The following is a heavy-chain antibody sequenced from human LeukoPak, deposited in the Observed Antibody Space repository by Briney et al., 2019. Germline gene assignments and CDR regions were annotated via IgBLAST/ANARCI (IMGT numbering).Heavy chain of an antibody. CDR1: GFTFDVYA. J-gene: IGHJ4*02. CDR3: ARDDYNTLSSNFHY. CDR2: INWDNGGI. D-gene: IGHD3-9*01. V-gene: IGHV3-9*01. Sequence: PGRSLRLSCAASGFTFDVYAMHWVRQAPGKGLEWVTGINWDNGGIVYADSVKGRFTVSRDNAKNSLYLQMNSLRPEDTAFYYCARDDYNTLSSNFHYWGQGTLVTVSS.